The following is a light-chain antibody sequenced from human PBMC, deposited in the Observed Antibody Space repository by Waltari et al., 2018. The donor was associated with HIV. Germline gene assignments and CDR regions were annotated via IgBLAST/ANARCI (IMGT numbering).Light chain of an antibody. CDR1: SSNIGSNT. Sequence: QSVLTQPPSASGTPGQRVTISCSGSSSNIGSNTVNSYQQLPGTAPKLLIYSTNQRPSGVPDRFSGSKSGTSASLAISGLQSEDEADYYCAAWDDSLNGPWVFGGGTKLTVL. CDR2: STN. V-gene: IGLV1-44*01. J-gene: IGLJ3*02. CDR3: AAWDDSLNGPWV.